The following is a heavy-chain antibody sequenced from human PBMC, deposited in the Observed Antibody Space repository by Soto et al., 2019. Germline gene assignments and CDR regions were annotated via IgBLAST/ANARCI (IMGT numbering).Heavy chain of an antibody. J-gene: IGHJ6*02. CDR2: INPNSGNT. Sequence: ASVKVSCKASGYTFTGYYMHWVRQAPGQGLEWMGWINPNSGNTGYAQKFQGRVTMTRNTSISTAYMELSSLRSEDTAVYYCAGNYYYGMDVWGQGTTVTVSS. CDR1: GYTFTGYY. V-gene: IGHV1-8*02. CDR3: AGNYYYGMDV.